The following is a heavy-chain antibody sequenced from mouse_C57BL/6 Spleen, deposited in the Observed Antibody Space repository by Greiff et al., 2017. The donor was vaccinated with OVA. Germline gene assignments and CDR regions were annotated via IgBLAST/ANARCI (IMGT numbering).Heavy chain of an antibody. CDR1: GYTFTSYW. D-gene: IGHD2-1*01. CDR3: ASYGKLPFDS. CDR2: IDPSDSYT. J-gene: IGHJ2*01. Sequence: QVQLQQPGAELVMPGASVKLSCKASGYTFTSYWMHWVKQRPGQGLEWIGEIDPSDSYTNYNQKFKGKSTLTVDKSSSTAYMQLSSLTSEDSAVYYCASYGKLPFDSWGQGTTLTVSS. V-gene: IGHV1-69*01.